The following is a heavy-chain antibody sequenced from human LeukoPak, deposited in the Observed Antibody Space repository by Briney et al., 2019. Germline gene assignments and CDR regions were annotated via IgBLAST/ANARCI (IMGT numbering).Heavy chain of an antibody. V-gene: IGHV3-7*01. CDR2: IHEHSSEI. D-gene: IGHD6-19*01. J-gene: IGHJ4*02. Sequence: PGGSLRLSCAASGFTFSSYSMNWVRQAPGKGLEWVASIHEHSSEISYVDSVKGRFTTSRDNAKNLLFLQLNNLRAEDTAVYYCARPRGYSSGSLKYFDFWGQGALVTVSS. CDR1: GFTFSSYS. CDR3: ARPRGYSSGSLKYFDF.